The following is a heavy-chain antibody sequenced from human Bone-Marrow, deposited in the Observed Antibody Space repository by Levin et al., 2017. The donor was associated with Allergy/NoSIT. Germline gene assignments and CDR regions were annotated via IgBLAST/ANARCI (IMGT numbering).Heavy chain of an antibody. D-gene: IGHD4-11*01. V-gene: IGHV1-2*06. Sequence: GESLKISCKASGYTFTDYYIHWVRQAPGQGLEWMGRINAHTGGTTYALKFQGRVTMARDTSISTAYMQLRSLISDDTAVYYCARGQDYIYLDYWGQGTLVTVS. CDR3: ARGQDYIYLDY. J-gene: IGHJ4*02. CDR1: GYTFTDYY. CDR2: INAHTGGT.